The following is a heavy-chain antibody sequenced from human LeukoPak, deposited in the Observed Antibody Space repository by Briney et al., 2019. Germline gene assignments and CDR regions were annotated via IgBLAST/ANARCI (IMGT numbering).Heavy chain of an antibody. V-gene: IGHV3-7*01. Sequence: GGSLRLSCAASGFTFSSYWMSWVRQAPGKGLEWVANIKQDGSEKYYVDSVKGRFTISRDNAKNSLYLRMNSLRAEDTAVYYCARESLGDYVWGSYHHWGQGTLVTVSS. D-gene: IGHD3-16*02. CDR1: GFTFSSYW. J-gene: IGHJ5*02. CDR2: IKQDGSEK. CDR3: ARESLGDYVWGSYHH.